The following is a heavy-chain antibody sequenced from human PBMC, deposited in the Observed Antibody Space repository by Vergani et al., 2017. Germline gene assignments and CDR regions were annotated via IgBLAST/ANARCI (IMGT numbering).Heavy chain of an antibody. CDR3: ARDQVPAAIRLNVGNYMDV. Sequence: QGQLVESGGSIVQPGRSLTLSCVASRSTFKTYGMHWVRQAPGKGLEWVGLIYYDGSNAYYADSVKGRFTISRDNSKNTLYLQMSSLRAEDTAVYYCARDQVPAAIRLNVGNYMDVWGKGTTVIVSS. V-gene: IGHV3-33*01. J-gene: IGHJ6*03. D-gene: IGHD2-2*02. CDR1: RSTFKTYG. CDR2: IYYDGSNA.